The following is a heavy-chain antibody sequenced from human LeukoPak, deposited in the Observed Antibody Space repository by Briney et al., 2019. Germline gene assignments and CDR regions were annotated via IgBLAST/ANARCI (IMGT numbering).Heavy chain of an antibody. D-gene: IGHD6-13*01. Sequence: SVKVSCKASGGTFSSYAISWVRQAHGQGLEWMGGIIPIFGTANYAQKFQGRVTITTDESTSTAYMELSSLRSEDTAVYYCARDSPGIAAAGTFMTNWGQGTLVTVSS. CDR2: IIPIFGTA. J-gene: IGHJ4*02. CDR1: GGTFSSYA. V-gene: IGHV1-69*05. CDR3: ARDSPGIAAAGTFMTN.